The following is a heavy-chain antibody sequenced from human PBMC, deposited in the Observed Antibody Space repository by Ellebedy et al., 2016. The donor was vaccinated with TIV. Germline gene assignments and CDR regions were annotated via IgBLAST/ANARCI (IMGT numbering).Heavy chain of an antibody. D-gene: IGHD3-22*01. CDR1: GGSIGSYS. CDR2: IYTPGST. J-gene: IGHJ4*02. V-gene: IGHV4-4*07. Sequence: MPSETLSLTCTVSGGSIGSYSWSWIRQPAGKGLEWIGRIYTPGSTNSNPSLKRRLTMSVDTSKNQFSLKLGSVTAADTAVYYCARSTAGSGYYRFDYWGQGTLVTVSS. CDR3: ARSTAGSGYYRFDY.